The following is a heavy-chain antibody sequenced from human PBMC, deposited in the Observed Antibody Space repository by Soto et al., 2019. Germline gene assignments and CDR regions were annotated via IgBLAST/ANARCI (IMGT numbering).Heavy chain of an antibody. Sequence: PGGSLRLSCAASGFTFRSYGMHWVRQAPGKGLEWVAVIWYDGSNKYYADSVKGRFTISRDNSKNTLYLQMNRLRAEDTAVYYCARERGPFGGNSPIGYYYYGMDVWGQGTTVTVSS. CDR3: ARERGPFGGNSPIGYYYYGMDV. J-gene: IGHJ6*02. D-gene: IGHD2-21*02. CDR1: GFTFRSYG. CDR2: IWYDGSNK. V-gene: IGHV3-33*01.